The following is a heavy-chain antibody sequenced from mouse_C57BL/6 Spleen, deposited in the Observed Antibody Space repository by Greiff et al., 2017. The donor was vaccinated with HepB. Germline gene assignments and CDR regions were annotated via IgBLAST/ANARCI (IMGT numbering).Heavy chain of an antibody. Sequence: VQLQQPGAELVRPGSSVKLSCKASGYTFTSYWMDWVKQRPGQGLEWIGNIYPSDSETHYNQKFKDKATLTVDKSSSTAYMQLSSLTSEDSAVYYCASGLRRGGFAYWGQGTLVTVSA. CDR3: ASGLRRGGFAY. V-gene: IGHV1-61*01. CDR1: GYTFTSYW. D-gene: IGHD2-2*01. J-gene: IGHJ3*01. CDR2: IYPSDSET.